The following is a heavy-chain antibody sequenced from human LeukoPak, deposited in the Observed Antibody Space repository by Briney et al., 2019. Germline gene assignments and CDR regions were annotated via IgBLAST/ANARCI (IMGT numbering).Heavy chain of an antibody. J-gene: IGHJ3*02. D-gene: IGHD1-26*01. CDR1: GFTFSSYG. V-gene: IGHV3-30*18. CDR2: ISYDGSNK. Sequence: GRSLRLSCAASGFTFSSYGMHWVRQAPGKGLEWVAVISYDGSNKYYADSVKGRFTISRDNSKNTLYLQVNSLRAEDTAVYQRAKASGWYSGSPHDAFDIWGQGTTVTVS. CDR3: AKASGWYSGSPHDAFDI.